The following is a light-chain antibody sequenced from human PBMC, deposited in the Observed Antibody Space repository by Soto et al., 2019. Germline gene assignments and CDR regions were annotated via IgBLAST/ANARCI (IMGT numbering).Light chain of an antibody. V-gene: IGKV3-20*01. Sequence: EIVLTQFPGTLSLSPGERATLSCRASQSVISSYIAWYQQRPGQAPRLLIHGASSRATGIPDRFSGSGSGTDFTLTISRLEPEDFAVYYCQQYGSPITFGQGTRLEIK. CDR2: GAS. J-gene: IGKJ5*01. CDR3: QQYGSPIT. CDR1: QSVISSY.